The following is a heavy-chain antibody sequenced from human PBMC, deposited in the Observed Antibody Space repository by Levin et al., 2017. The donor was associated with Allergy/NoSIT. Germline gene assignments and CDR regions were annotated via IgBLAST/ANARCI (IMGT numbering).Heavy chain of an antibody. V-gene: IGHV3-30-3*01. D-gene: IGHD5-24*01. CDR1: GFTFSSYA. Sequence: GGSLRLSCAASGFTFSSYAMHWVRQAPGKGLEWVAVISYDGSNKYYADSVKGRFTISRDNSKNTLYLQMNSLRAEDTAVYYCARGMTTRVGGMDVWGKGTTVTVSS. CDR2: ISYDGSNK. J-gene: IGHJ6*04. CDR3: ARGMTTRVGGMDV.